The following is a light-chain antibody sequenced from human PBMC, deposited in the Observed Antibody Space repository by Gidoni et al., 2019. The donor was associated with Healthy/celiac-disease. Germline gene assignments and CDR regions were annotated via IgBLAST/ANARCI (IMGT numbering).Light chain of an antibody. J-gene: IGKJ1*01. CDR3: QQSYSTPGT. CDR1: QSIRRY. Sequence: DIQMTQSPSSLSASVGDRVTITCLASQSIRRYLNWYQQKPEKGPKLLIYAASSLQSGFPSRFSGSGSETDFTLTISSLQPEDFATYYCQQSYSTPGTFGQGTKVEIK. CDR2: AAS. V-gene: IGKV1-39*01.